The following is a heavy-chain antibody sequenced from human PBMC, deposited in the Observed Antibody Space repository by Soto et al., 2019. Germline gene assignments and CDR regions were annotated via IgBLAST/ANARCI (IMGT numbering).Heavy chain of an antibody. CDR1: GGTFISYA. CDR2: IIPIFGTA. D-gene: IGHD6-19*01. V-gene: IGHV1-69*01. CDR3: AKGIAVAGYREYYFDH. J-gene: IGHJ4*02. Sequence: QVQLVQSGAEVKKPGSSVKVSCKASGGTFISYAISWVRQAPGQGLEWMGGIIPIFGTANYAQKFQGRVTITADESTSTAYMGLSSLRSEDTAVYYCAKGIAVAGYREYYFDHWGQGTLVPVSS.